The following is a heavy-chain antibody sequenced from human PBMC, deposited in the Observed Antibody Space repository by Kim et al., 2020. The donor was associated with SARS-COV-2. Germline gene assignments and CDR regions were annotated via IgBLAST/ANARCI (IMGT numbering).Heavy chain of an antibody. V-gene: IGHV4-59*01. CDR1: GGSISSYY. CDR3: ARAAIFGTWDY. Sequence: SETLSLTCTVSGGSISSYYWSWIRQPPGKGLEWIGYLYYSGSTNYNPSLKSRVTISVDTSKNQFSLKLSSVTAADTAVYYCARAAIFGTWDYWGQGTLVTVSS. CDR2: LYYSGST. D-gene: IGHD3-3*01. J-gene: IGHJ4*02.